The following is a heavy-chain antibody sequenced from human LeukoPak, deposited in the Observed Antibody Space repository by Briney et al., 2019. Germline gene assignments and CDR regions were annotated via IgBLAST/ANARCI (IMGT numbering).Heavy chain of an antibody. CDR1: GGPISSGSYY. CDR3: ARVPTGGYYNY. CDR2: IYTGGST. V-gene: IGHV4-61*02. D-gene: IGHD3-22*01. Sequence: SETLSLTCTVSGGPISSGSYYWSWIRQPAGKGLEWIGRIYTGGSTNYNPSLKSRVTISLDTSENHFSLKLSSVTAADTAVYYCARVPTGGYYNYWGQGTLVTVSS. J-gene: IGHJ4*02.